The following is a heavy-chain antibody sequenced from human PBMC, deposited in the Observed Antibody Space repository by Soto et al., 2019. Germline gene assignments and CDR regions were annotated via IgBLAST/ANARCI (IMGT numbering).Heavy chain of an antibody. J-gene: IGHJ6*02. V-gene: IGHV2-5*02. CDR1: GLSLSTTGVG. D-gene: IGHD2-21*02. CDR2: IYWDDDK. Sequence: QITLKESGPTLVKPTQTLTLTCTFSGLSLSTTGVGVGWIRQPPGKALEWLALIYWDDDKRYSPSLKSRLTITKYTSKNQVVLTMTNMDPVDTATYYCVQSRCGGDCLQSYSAHSYYGLDVWGQGNKVTVSS. CDR3: VQSRCGGDCLQSYSAHSYYGLDV.